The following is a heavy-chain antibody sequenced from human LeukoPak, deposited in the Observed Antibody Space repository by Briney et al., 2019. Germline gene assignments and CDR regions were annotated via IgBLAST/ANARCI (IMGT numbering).Heavy chain of an antibody. CDR3: ARCDGHSSSFFDY. CDR2: IYYSGST. V-gene: IGHV4-31*03. J-gene: IGHJ4*02. CDR1: GGSISSGGYY. D-gene: IGHD6-6*01. Sequence: SETLSLTCTVSGGSISSGGYYWSWIRQHPGKGLEWIGYIYYSGSTYYNPSLKSRVTISVDTSKNQFALRLSSVTAADTAVYYCARCDGHSSSFFDYWGQGTLVSVSS.